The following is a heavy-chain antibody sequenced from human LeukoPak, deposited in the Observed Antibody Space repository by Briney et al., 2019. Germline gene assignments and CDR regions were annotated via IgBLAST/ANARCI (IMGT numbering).Heavy chain of an antibody. CDR3: ARDRKSTYYYDSSGYYSGWGY. V-gene: IGHV1-18*04. J-gene: IGHJ4*02. Sequence: ASVKVSCKASGYTFTGYYMHWVRQAPGQGLEWMGWISAYNGNTNYAQKLQGRVTMTTDTSTSTAYMELRSLRSDDTAVYYCARDRKSTYYYDSSGYYSGWGYWGQGTLVTVSS. D-gene: IGHD3-22*01. CDR2: ISAYNGNT. CDR1: GYTFTGYY.